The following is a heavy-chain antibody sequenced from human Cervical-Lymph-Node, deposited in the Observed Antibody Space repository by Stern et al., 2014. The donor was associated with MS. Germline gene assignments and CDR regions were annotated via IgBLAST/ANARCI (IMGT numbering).Heavy chain of an antibody. D-gene: IGHD2-2*02. J-gene: IGHJ4*02. CDR2: IYPPDSNT. CDR3: ARQGCGSTSCHSIDY. CDR1: GYTFTNNW. V-gene: IGHV5-51*01. Sequence: EVQLVESGAEVKKPGESLKISCKGSGYTFTNNWIAWVRQMPGKGLECMGIIYPPDSNTRYSPSFQGQVTISVDKYSKPAYLQWSSLTASDSAMYYCARQGCGSTSCHSIDYWGQGTLITVSS.